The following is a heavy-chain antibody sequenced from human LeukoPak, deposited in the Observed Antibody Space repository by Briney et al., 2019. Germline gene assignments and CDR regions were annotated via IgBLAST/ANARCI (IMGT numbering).Heavy chain of an antibody. CDR3: AREEGTYYFDGSGYFAY. V-gene: IGHV4-34*01. D-gene: IGHD3-22*01. CDR2: INHSGST. Sequence: PSETLSLTCAVYGGSFSGYYWSWIRQPPGKGLEWIGEINHSGSTNYNPSLESRVTISVDTSKNQFSLKLSSVTAADTAVYYCAREEGTYYFDGSGYFAYWGQGTLVTVSS. J-gene: IGHJ4*02. CDR1: GGSFSGYY.